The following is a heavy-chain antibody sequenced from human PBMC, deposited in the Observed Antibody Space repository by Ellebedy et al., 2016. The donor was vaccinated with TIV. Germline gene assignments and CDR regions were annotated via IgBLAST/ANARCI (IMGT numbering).Heavy chain of an antibody. D-gene: IGHD3-22*01. CDR3: AKDDDTSSRYSRCHQ. CDR2: VWHDGSKE. Sequence: GESLKISCVAPGFTFRSHGMHWVRQAPGKGLEWVAVVWHDGSKEYYADSVKGRFTISRDDSKNTVYLQMSSLRAEDTGVYFCAKDDDTSSRYSRCHQWGQGTLVTVTS. V-gene: IGHV3-33*06. J-gene: IGHJ4*02. CDR1: GFTFRSHG.